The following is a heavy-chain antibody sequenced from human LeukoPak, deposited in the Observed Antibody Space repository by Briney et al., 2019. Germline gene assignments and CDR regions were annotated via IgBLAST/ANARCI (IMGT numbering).Heavy chain of an antibody. CDR2: ISGSGDST. V-gene: IGHV3-23*01. J-gene: IGHJ4*02. CDR3: AKGRSGVVVAAINY. CDR1: GFTFSSYA. D-gene: IGHD2-15*01. Sequence: GGSLRLSCAASGFTFSSYAMSWVRQAPGKGPEWVSTISGSGDSTYYADSVKGRFTITRDNSKNTLYLQMNSLRADDTAVYYCAKGRSGVVVAAINYWGQGTPVTVSS.